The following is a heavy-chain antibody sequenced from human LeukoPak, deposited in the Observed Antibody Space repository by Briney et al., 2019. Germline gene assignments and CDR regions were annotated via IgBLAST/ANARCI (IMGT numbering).Heavy chain of an antibody. Sequence: GGSLRLSCAASGFTVSIPYMNWVRQAPGKGLELVSVIYSGNNTYYADSVKGRFTIFRDKSKNTLYLQMNSLRPEDTAVYYCAKSGGFGVDYYYYYGLDVWGHGTTVTVTS. CDR3: AKSGGFGVDYYYYYGLDV. CDR2: IYSGNNT. J-gene: IGHJ6*02. D-gene: IGHD3-3*01. V-gene: IGHV3-66*02. CDR1: GFTVSIPY.